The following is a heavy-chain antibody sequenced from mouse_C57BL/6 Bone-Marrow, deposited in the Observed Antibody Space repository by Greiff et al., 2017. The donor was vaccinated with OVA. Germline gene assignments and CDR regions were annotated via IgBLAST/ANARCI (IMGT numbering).Heavy chain of an antibody. CDR1: GYTFTSYW. Sequence: QVQLQQSGAELVMPGASVKLSCKASGYTFTSYWMHWVKQRPGQGLEWIGEIDPSDSSTNSNQKFKGKSTLTVDKSSSTAYMHLSSLTSEDSAVYYCALLLRSFAYWGQGTLVTVSA. D-gene: IGHD1-1*01. J-gene: IGHJ3*01. CDR3: ALLLRSFAY. V-gene: IGHV1-69*01. CDR2: IDPSDSST.